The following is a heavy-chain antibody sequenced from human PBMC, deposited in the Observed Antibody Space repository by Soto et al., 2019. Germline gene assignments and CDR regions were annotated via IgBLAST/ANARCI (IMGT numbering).Heavy chain of an antibody. CDR1: GFTCRSHG. CDR2: ISGSGGST. CDR3: AKTADPTGEAWFDT. V-gene: IGHV3-23*01. Sequence: GSMRLSCAAFGFTCRSHGMSWIRQAPGKGLEWVSAISGSGGSTYYADSVKGRFTISRDNSKNTLYLQMNSLRAEDTAVYYCAKTADPTGEAWFDTWGQGTLVNVSS. J-gene: IGHJ5*02. D-gene: IGHD7-27*01.